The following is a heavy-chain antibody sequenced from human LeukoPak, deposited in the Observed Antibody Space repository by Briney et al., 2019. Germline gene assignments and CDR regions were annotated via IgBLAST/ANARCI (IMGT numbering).Heavy chain of an antibody. Sequence: SETLSLTCTVSGGSISSGSYYWSWIRQPAGKGLEWIGRIYTSGSTNYNPSLKSRVTISVDTSKDQFSLKLSSVTAADTAVYYCARDTAFGYSSSWYAYWGQGTLVTVSS. V-gene: IGHV4-61*02. J-gene: IGHJ4*02. CDR3: ARDTAFGYSSSWYAY. CDR2: IYTSGST. D-gene: IGHD6-13*01. CDR1: GGSISSGSYY.